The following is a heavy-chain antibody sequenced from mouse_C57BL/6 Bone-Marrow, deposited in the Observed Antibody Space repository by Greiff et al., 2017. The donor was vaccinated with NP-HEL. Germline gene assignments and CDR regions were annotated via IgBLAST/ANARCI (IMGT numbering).Heavy chain of an antibody. CDR1: GFTFSSYG. CDR2: ISSGGSYT. J-gene: IGHJ1*03. Sequence: EVQLVESGGDLVKPGGSLKLSCAASGFTFSSYGMSWVRQTPDKRLEWVATISSGGSYTYYPDSVKGRFTISRDNAKNTLYLQKSSLKSEDTAMYYCARQEVYEGYPWYFDVWGTETTVTVSS. D-gene: IGHD2-3*01. V-gene: IGHV5-6*01. CDR3: ARQEVYEGYPWYFDV.